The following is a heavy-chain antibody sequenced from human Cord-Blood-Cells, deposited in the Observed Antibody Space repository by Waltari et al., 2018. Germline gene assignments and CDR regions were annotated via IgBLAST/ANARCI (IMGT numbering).Heavy chain of an antibody. D-gene: IGHD3-3*01. Sequence: QVQLVQSGAEVKKPGSSVKVSCKASGGTFSSYAISWVRQAPGQGLEWMGGIIPIFGTANYAQKFQGRVTSTADESTSTAYMELSSLRSEDTAVYYCARVANYDFWSGYYYFDYWGQGTLVTVSS. J-gene: IGHJ4*02. V-gene: IGHV1-69*01. CDR1: GGTFSSYA. CDR2: IIPIFGTA. CDR3: ARVANYDFWSGYYYFDY.